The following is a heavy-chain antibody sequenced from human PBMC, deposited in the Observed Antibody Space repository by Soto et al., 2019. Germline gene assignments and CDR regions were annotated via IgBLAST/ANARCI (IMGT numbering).Heavy chain of an antibody. V-gene: IGHV3-23*01. J-gene: IGHJ4*02. D-gene: IGHD2-15*01. CDR2: INDGGGDT. CDR3: AKKHYSSYCSGGNWYDFDY. CDR1: EFTFSSCA. Sequence: EVQLLESGGGLVQPGGSLRLSCSASEFTFSSCAMSWVRQAPGKGLEWVSAINDGGGDTYYPNSVRGRFTISRDNSKNMLYLQMNSLRADDTAVYYCAKKHYSSYCSGGNWYDFDYWCQGTLVTVSS.